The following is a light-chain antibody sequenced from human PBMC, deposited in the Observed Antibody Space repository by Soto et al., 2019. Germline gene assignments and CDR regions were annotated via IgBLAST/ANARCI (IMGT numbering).Light chain of an antibody. Sequence: QSALTQPASVSGSPGQSITISCTGTSSDVGGYNYVSWYQQHPGKAPKLMIYEVSNRPSGVSNRFSGSKSGNTASLTISGVQAEDEADYYCRSYTSSSTYVFAEGTKATVL. CDR2: EVS. J-gene: IGLJ1*01. CDR3: RSYTSSSTYV. V-gene: IGLV2-14*01. CDR1: SSDVGGYNY.